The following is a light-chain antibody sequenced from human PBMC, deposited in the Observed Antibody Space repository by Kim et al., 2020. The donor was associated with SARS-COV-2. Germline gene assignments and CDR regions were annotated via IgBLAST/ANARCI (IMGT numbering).Light chain of an antibody. J-gene: IGLJ3*02. V-gene: IGLV1-51*01. CDR1: SFNIRRNN. CDR2: DNN. CDR3: GAWDSSLTPGGV. Sequence: QKVANSCSGSSFNIRRNNVSWYQQLPGTAPRLIIFDNNRRPSGIPGRFSGAKSGSSATLVITGLQTGDEADYYCGAWDSSLTPGGVFGGGTQLTVL.